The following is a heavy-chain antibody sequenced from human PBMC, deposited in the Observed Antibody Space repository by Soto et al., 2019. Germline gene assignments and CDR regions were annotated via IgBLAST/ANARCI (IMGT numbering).Heavy chain of an antibody. CDR3: ASRLECHNPHRGRRDYYYYGMDV. J-gene: IGHJ6*02. Sequence: ASVKVSCKASGYTFTSYAMHWVRQAPGQRLEWMGWINAGNGNTKYSQKFQGRVTITRDTSASTAYMELSSLRSEDTAVYYCASRLECHNPHRGRRDYYYYGMDVWGQGTTGTVS. CDR1: GYTFTSYA. CDR2: INAGNGNT. D-gene: IGHD3-3*01. V-gene: IGHV1-3*01.